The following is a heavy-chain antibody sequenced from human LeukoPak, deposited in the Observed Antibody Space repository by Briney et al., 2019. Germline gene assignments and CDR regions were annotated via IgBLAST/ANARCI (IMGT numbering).Heavy chain of an antibody. CDR3: AKDISGSGEGFDI. Sequence: GGSLRLSCAASGFTFSSYGMRWVRQAPGKGLEWVAFIRYDGSNKYYADSVKGRFTISRDNSKNTLYLQMNSLRAEDTAVYYCAKDISGSGEGFDIWGQGTMVTVSS. CDR2: IRYDGSNK. J-gene: IGHJ3*02. D-gene: IGHD3-10*01. V-gene: IGHV3-30*02. CDR1: GFTFSSYG.